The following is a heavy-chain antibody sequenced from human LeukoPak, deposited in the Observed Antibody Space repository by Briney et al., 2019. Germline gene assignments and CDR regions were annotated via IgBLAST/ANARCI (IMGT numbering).Heavy chain of an antibody. CDR2: ISGSGGST. D-gene: IGHD3-16*01. V-gene: IGHV3-23*01. J-gene: IGHJ6*03. CDR3: AKAGEPNYYYYMDV. CDR1: GFTFSSYA. Sequence: PGGSLRLSCAASGFTFSSYAMSWVRQAPGKGLEWVSAISGSGGSTYYADSVKGRFTISRDNSKNTLYLQMNSLRAEDTAVYYCAKAGEPNYYYYMDVWGKGTTVTVSS.